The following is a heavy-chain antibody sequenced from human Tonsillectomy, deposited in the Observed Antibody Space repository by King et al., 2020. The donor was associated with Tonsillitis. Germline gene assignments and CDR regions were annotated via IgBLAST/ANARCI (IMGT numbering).Heavy chain of an antibody. CDR2: IHYSGST. J-gene: IGHJ5*02. CDR3: ARVPKNCSGGSCYSRFWFDP. V-gene: IGHV4-59*01. D-gene: IGHD2-15*01. Sequence: QLQESGPGLVKPSETLSLTCTVSGGSISGYYWSWIRQPPGKGLEWIGYIHYSGSTNHNPSLESRVTISVDRSKNQFSLKLTSVTAADTAVYYCARVPKNCSGGSCYSRFWFDPWGQGTLVTVSS. CDR1: GGSISGYY.